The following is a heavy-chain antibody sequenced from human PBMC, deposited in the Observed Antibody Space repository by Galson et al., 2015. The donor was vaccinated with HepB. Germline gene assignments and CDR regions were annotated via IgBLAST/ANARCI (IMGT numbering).Heavy chain of an antibody. J-gene: IGHJ3*02. CDR1: GYTLTELS. V-gene: IGHV1-24*01. Sequence: SCKVSGYTLTELSMHWVRQAPGKGLEWMGGFDPEDGETIYAQKFQGRVTMTEDTSTDTAYMELSSLRSEDTAVYYCATDGGYSARAFDIWGQGTMVTVSS. D-gene: IGHD6-13*01. CDR2: FDPEDGET. CDR3: ATDGGYSARAFDI.